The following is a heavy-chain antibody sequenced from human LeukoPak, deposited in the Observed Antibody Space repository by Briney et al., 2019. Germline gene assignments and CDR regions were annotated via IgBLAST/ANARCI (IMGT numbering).Heavy chain of an antibody. CDR3: AKDSLVVPSPSSLNYFDY. D-gene: IGHD2-2*01. CDR1: GFTFSSYG. J-gene: IGHJ4*02. Sequence: PGGSLRLSCAASGFTFSSYGMHWVRQAPGKGLEWVAFIRYDGSNKYYADSVKGRFTISRDNSKNTLYLQMNSLRAEDTAVYYCAKDSLVVPSPSSLNYFDYWGQGTLVTVSS. CDR2: IRYDGSNK. V-gene: IGHV3-30*02.